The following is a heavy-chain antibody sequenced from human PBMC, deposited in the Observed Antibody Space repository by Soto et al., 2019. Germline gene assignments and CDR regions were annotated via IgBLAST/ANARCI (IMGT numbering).Heavy chain of an antibody. CDR1: GFTFTNAW. CDR3: TTCLTAAPRRFDP. D-gene: IGHD2-21*02. V-gene: IGHV3-15*07. Sequence: EVHLVESGGGLVKPGGSLRLSCVASGFTFTNAWMIWVRQAPGKGLEWVGRIKSKPDGGTTDYAAPVKGRFTISRDDSKNTVSLEMNSIKSEDTAVYYCTTCLTAAPRRFDPWGQGTLVTVSS. CDR2: IKSKPDGGTT. J-gene: IGHJ5*02.